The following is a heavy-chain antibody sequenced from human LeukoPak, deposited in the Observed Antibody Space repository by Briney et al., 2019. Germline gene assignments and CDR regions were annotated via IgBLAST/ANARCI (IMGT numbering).Heavy chain of an antibody. CDR3: ARDYGDYDVPFDY. J-gene: IGHJ4*02. D-gene: IGHD4-17*01. Sequence: GASVKVSCKASGYTFTSYYMHWVRQAPGQGLEWMGIINPSGGSTSYAQKFQGRVTMTTDTSTSTAYMELRSLRSDDTAVYYCARDYGDYDVPFDYWGQGTLVTVSS. CDR1: GYTFTSYY. V-gene: IGHV1-46*01. CDR2: INPSGGST.